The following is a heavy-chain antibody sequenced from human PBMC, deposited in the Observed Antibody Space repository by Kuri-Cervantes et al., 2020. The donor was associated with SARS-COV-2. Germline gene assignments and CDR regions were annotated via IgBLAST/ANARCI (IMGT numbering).Heavy chain of an antibody. CDR3: ARGGYSGYGSRYYYYYYMDV. D-gene: IGHD5-12*01. V-gene: IGHV4-59*08. J-gene: IGHJ6*03. Sequence: SETLSLTCTVSGGSISSYYWSWIRQPPGKGLEWIGYIYYSGSTNYNPSLKSRVTISVDTSKNQFSLKLSSVTAADTAVYYCARGGYSGYGSRYYYYYYMDVWGKGTTVTVS. CDR1: GGSISSYY. CDR2: IYYSGST.